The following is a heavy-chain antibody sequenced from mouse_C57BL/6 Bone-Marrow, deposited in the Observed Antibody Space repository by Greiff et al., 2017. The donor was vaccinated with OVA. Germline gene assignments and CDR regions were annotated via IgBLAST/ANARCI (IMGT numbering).Heavy chain of an antibody. CDR2: INPYNGGT. CDR1: GYTFTDYY. Sequence: VQLQQSGPVLVKPGASVKMSCKASGYTFTDYYMNWVKQSHGKSLEWIGVINPYNGGTSYNQKFKGKATLTVDKSSSTAYMALNSLTSEDSAVYYCARYYYAYWYFDVWGTGTTVTVSS. J-gene: IGHJ1*03. CDR3: ARYYYAYWYFDV. V-gene: IGHV1-19*01. D-gene: IGHD1-1*01.